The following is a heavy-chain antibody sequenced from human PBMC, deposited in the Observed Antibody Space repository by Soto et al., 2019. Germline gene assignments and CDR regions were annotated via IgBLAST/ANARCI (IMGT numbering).Heavy chain of an antibody. D-gene: IGHD5-12*01. Sequence: SETLYLTFAISGYSISSGYYWGWIRQPPGKGLEWIGSIYHSGSTYYNPSLKSRVTISVDTSKNQFSLKLSSVTAADTAVYYCARGGWLQLGWFDPWGQGTLVTVS. V-gene: IGHV4-38-2*01. CDR2: IYHSGST. CDR3: ARGGWLQLGWFDP. J-gene: IGHJ5*02. CDR1: GYSISSGYY.